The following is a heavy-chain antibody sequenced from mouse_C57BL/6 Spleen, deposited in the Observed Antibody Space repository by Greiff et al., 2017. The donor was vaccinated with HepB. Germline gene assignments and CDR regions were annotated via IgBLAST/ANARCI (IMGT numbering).Heavy chain of an antibody. CDR1: GYTFTSYW. V-gene: IGHV1-72*01. CDR3: ARDYDYDGYYAMDY. D-gene: IGHD2-4*01. J-gene: IGHJ4*01. Sequence: QVQLQQPGAELVKPGASVKLSCKASGYTFTSYWMHWVKQRPGRGLEWSGRIDPNRGGTKYNEKFKSKATLTVDKPSSTADMQLSSLTSEDSAVYYGARDYDYDGYYAMDYWGQGTSVTVSS. CDR2: IDPNRGGT.